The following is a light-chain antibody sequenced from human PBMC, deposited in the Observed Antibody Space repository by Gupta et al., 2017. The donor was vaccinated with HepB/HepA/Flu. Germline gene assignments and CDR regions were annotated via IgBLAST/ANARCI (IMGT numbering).Light chain of an antibody. V-gene: IGKV3-15*01. CDR2: GAS. J-gene: IGKJ4*01. CDR3: QQYNTLLT. Sequence: EIVMTQSPATLSVSPGERSTLSCRDSQRISSNLAWYQKKPGQAPRLLMYGASNRARGIPASFSGSGDGKDFTLTSSSRQYEDFEVYYWQQYNTLLTFGGGTKVEIK. CDR1: QRISSN.